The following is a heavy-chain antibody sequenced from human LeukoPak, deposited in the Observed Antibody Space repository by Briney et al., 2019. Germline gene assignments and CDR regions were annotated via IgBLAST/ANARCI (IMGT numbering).Heavy chain of an antibody. D-gene: IGHD4-17*01. CDR1: GFAVSTNY. V-gene: IGHV3-23*01. Sequence: PGGSLRLSCAASGFAVSTNYMSWVRQAPGKGLEWVSAISGSGGSTYYADSVKGRFTIYRDNSNNTLYLQMSSLRAEDTAVYYCAQLPTYTVITGYWGRGTLVTVSS. CDR2: ISGSGGST. J-gene: IGHJ4*02. CDR3: AQLPTYTVITGY.